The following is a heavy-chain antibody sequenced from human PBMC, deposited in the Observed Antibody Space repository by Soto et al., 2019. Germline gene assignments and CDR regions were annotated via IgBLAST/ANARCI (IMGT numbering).Heavy chain of an antibody. CDR3: ARIGVGATMDYFDY. J-gene: IGHJ4*02. Sequence: EVQLVESGGGLVKPGGSLRLSCAASGFTFSSYSMNWVRQAPGKGLEWVSSISSSSSYIYYADSVKGRFTISRDNAKNSLYLQMNSLRAEDTAVYYCARIGVGATMDYFDYWGKGTLVTVSS. CDR2: ISSSSSYI. V-gene: IGHV3-21*01. D-gene: IGHD1-26*01. CDR1: GFTFSSYS.